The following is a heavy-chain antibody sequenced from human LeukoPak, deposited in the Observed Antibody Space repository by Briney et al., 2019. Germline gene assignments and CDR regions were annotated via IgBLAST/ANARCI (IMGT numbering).Heavy chain of an antibody. CDR1: DGSFGSYY. J-gene: IGHJ4*02. V-gene: IGHV4-59*01. CDR3: AREEYSYGIDY. Sequence: SETLSLTCTVSDGSFGSYYWSWIRQPPGKGLEWIGYIYYSGSTNYNPSLKSRVTISVDTSKNQFSLKLSSVTAADTAVYYCAREEYSYGIDYWGQGTLVTVSS. D-gene: IGHD5-18*01. CDR2: IYYSGST.